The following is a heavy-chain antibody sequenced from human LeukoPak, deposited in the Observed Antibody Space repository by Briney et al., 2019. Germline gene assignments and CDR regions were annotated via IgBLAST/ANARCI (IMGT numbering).Heavy chain of an antibody. J-gene: IGHJ3*02. Sequence: GASVKVSCKASGYTFTSYGISWVRQAPGQGLEWMGWISAYNGNTNYAQKLQGRVTMTTDTSTSTAYMELRSLRSDDTAVYYCARDHLRYCSSTSCYGAFDIWGQGTTVTVSS. CDR2: ISAYNGNT. CDR1: GYTFTSYG. V-gene: IGHV1-18*01. CDR3: ARDHLRYCSSTSCYGAFDI. D-gene: IGHD2-2*01.